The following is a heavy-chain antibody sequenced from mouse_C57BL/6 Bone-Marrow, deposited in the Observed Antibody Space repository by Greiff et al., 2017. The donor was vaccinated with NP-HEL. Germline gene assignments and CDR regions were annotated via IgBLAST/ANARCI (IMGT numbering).Heavy chain of an antibody. D-gene: IGHD2-5*01. CDR1: GYTFTSYW. J-gene: IGHJ3*01. CDR2: IHPNSGST. Sequence: VQLQQSGAELVKPGASVKLSCKASGYTFTSYWMHWVKQRPGQGLEWIGMIHPNSGSTNYNEKFKSKATLTVDKSSSTAYMQLSSLTSEDSAVYYCARSDYSNLFAYWGQGTLVTVSA. CDR3: ARSDYSNLFAY. V-gene: IGHV1-64*01.